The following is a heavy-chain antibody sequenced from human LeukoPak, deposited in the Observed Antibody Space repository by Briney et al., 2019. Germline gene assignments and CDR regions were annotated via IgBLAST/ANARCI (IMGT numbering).Heavy chain of an antibody. V-gene: IGHV3-7*01. J-gene: IGHJ6*02. CDR1: GLTFSSYW. CDR2: IKQDGSEK. D-gene: IGHD3-22*01. Sequence: GGSLRLSCAASGLTFSSYWMSWVRQAPGKGLQWVASIKQDGSEKYYVDSVKGRFTISRDNSKNTLYLQMNSLRAEDTAVYYCARDGKNYYDSSGYYPDYYYYGMDVWGQGTTVTVSS. CDR3: ARDGKNYYDSSGYYPDYYYYGMDV.